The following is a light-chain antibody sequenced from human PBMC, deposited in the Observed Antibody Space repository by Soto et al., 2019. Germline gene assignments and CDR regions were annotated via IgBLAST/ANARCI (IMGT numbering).Light chain of an antibody. Sequence: DIQMTQSPSTLSASVGDSVTITCRASQSASTWVALYQQKPGKAPRLLISDASSLEAGVPKRFSGSGSGTEFTLTISGLQPDDFATYYCQHYNSYPFTFGPGTKVDI. V-gene: IGKV1-5*01. CDR2: DAS. J-gene: IGKJ3*01. CDR3: QHYNSYPFT. CDR1: QSASTW.